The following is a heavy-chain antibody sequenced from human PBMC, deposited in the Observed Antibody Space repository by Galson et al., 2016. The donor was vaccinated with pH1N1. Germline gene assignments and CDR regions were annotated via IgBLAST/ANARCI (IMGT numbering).Heavy chain of an antibody. CDR2: INPSDGTT. CDR3: AQYCTSTTCPPHGMDV. CDR1: GYTFTKYY. V-gene: IGHV1-46*03. Sequence: SVKVSCKASGYTFTKYYMHWVRQAPGQGLEWMGIINPSDGTTTSAQNFQGRITLTRDTSTSTVYMDLSRLRPEDTAVYYCAQYCTSTTCPPHGMDVWGQGTSVSVSS. D-gene: IGHD2-2*01. J-gene: IGHJ6*02.